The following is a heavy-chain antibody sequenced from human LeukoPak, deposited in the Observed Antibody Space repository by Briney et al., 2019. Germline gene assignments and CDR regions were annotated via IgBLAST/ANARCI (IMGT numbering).Heavy chain of an antibody. V-gene: IGHV1-18*01. D-gene: IGHD5-18*01. CDR1: GYTFTSYG. J-gene: IGHJ4*02. Sequence: GASVTVSCKASGYTFTSYGISWVRQAPGQGLEWMGWISAYNGNTNYAQKLQGRVTMTTDTSTSTAYMELRSLRSDDTAVYYCARVTYTAMVWYYFDYWGQGTLVTVSS. CDR2: ISAYNGNT. CDR3: ARVTYTAMVWYYFDY.